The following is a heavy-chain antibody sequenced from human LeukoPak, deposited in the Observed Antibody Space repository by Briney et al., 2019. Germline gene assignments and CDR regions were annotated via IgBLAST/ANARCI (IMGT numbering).Heavy chain of an antibody. CDR1: GGSISSSSYY. CDR3: ARGTGMAITNFDY. Sequence: SETLSLTCTVSGGSISSSSYYWGWIRQPPGKGLEWIGSIYYSGSTYYNPSLKSRVTISVDTSKNQFSLKLSSVTAADTAVYYCARGTGMAITNFDYWGQGTLVTVSS. CDR2: IYYSGST. D-gene: IGHD5-24*01. V-gene: IGHV4-39*01. J-gene: IGHJ4*02.